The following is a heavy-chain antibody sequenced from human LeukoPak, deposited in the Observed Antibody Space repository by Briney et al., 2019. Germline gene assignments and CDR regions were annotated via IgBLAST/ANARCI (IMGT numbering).Heavy chain of an antibody. CDR1: GFTFSSYS. CDR3: ASRRVAVPSSRAFDY. V-gene: IGHV3-21*01. CDR2: ISSSSSDI. Sequence: GGSLRLSCAASGFTFSSYSMNWVRQAPGKGLEWVSSISSSSSDIYYADSVKGRFTISRDNAKNSLYLQMNSLRAEDTAVYYCASRRVAVPSSRAFDYWGQGTLVTVSS. D-gene: IGHD6-19*01. J-gene: IGHJ4*02.